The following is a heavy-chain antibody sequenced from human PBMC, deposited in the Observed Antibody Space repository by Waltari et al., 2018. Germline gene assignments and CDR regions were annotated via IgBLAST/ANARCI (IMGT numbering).Heavy chain of an antibody. J-gene: IGHJ5*02. D-gene: IGHD5-12*01. CDR2: IYYSGST. CDR3: ARHWKKSGYRFDP. V-gene: IGHV4-39*01. Sequence: QPQLQESGPGQVKPSETLSLTCSVSDGSISRGRFYWGWVRPSPGKGLEWLGSIYYSGSTDYSPTFKSRVTISGDTSKNQFSLKLSSVTAADTAVYYCARHWKKSGYRFDPWGQGILVTVSS. CDR1: DGSISRGRFY.